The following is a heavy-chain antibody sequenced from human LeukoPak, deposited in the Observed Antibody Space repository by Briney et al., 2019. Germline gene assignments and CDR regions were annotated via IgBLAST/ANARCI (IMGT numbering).Heavy chain of an antibody. D-gene: IGHD6-13*01. CDR2: IKQDGSEK. V-gene: IGHV3-7*01. J-gene: IGHJ6*02. Sequence: PGGSLRLSCAASGFTFSSYWMSWVRQAPGKGLEWVANIKQDGSEKYYVDSAKGRFTISRDNAKNSLYLQMNSLRAEDTAVYYCARCSSSSWYPHYYYYYGMDVWGQGTTVTVSS. CDR1: GFTFSSYW. CDR3: ARCSSSSWYPHYYYYYGMDV.